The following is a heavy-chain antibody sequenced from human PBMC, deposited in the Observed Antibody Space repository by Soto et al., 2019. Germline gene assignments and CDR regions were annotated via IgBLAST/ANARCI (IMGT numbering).Heavy chain of an antibody. Sequence: QLQVQESGPGLVKPSETLSLTCNVSGGSISNYYWTWVRRSPEKGLEWIGYMYYNGNINYNPSLKSRVTISIDTSKNQFSLTLKSVTAADTAVYYCASGGNWFDPWGQGVLVTVSS. D-gene: IGHD3-16*01. CDR2: MYYNGNI. J-gene: IGHJ5*02. CDR1: GGSISNYY. V-gene: IGHV4-59*01. CDR3: ASGGNWFDP.